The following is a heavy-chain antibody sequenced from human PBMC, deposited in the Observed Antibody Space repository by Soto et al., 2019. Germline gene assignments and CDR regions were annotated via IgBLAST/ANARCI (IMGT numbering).Heavy chain of an antibody. Sequence: PSETLSLTCAVSGVSIKTYYWSWIRKPAGKGLEWIGRIYTTGSANHNPSLKSRVTMSVDTSKNQVSLKLTSVTAADAGVYYCARDDYPHSNNWFDPWGQGILVTVSS. V-gene: IGHV4-4*07. CDR1: GVSIKTYY. D-gene: IGHD3-16*01. J-gene: IGHJ5*02. CDR2: IYTTGSA. CDR3: ARDDYPHSNNWFDP.